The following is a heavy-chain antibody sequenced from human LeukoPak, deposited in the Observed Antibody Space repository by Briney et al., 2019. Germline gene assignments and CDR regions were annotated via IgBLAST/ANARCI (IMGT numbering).Heavy chain of an antibody. CDR1: GGTFSSYA. Sequence: GASVKVSCKASGGTFSSYAISWVRQAPGQGLEWMGGIIPIFGTANYAQKFQGRVTITTDESTSTAYMELSSLRSEDTAVYYCARGKNLLTGTTLYSFDYWGQGTLVTVSS. V-gene: IGHV1-69*05. CDR2: IIPIFGTA. J-gene: IGHJ4*02. D-gene: IGHD1-7*01. CDR3: ARGKNLLTGTTLYSFDY.